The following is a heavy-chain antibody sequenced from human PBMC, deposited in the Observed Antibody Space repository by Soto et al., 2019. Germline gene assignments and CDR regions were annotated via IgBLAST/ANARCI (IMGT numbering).Heavy chain of an antibody. J-gene: IGHJ3*02. V-gene: IGHV3-33*01. CDR3: ARGITMVRGVKLHLDAFDI. CDR2: IWYDGSNK. CDR1: GFTFSSYG. Sequence: PGGSLRLSCAASGFTFSSYGMHWVRQAPGKGLEWVAVIWYDGSNKYYADSVKGRFTISRDNSKNTLYLQMNSLRAEDTAVYYCARGITMVRGVKLHLDAFDIWGQGTMVTVSS. D-gene: IGHD3-10*01.